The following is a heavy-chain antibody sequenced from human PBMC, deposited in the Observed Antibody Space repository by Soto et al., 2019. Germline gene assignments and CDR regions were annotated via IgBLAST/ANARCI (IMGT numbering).Heavy chain of an antibody. V-gene: IGHV1-3*01. CDR1: GYTFTSYA. D-gene: IGHD3-10*01. Sequence: ASVKVSCKASGYTFTSYAMHWVRQAPGQRLEWMGWINAGNGNTKYSQKFQGRATITRDTSASTAYMELSSLRSEDTAVYYFGRGSGLNWFVPSCPARLVSVS. J-gene: IGHJ5*02. CDR3: GRGSGLNWFVP. CDR2: INAGNGNT.